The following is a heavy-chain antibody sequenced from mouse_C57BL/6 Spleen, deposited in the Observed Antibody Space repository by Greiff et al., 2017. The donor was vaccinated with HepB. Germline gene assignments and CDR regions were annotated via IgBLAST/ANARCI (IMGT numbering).Heavy chain of an antibody. CDR1: GYAFSSYW. J-gene: IGHJ2*01. Sequence: VQLQESGAELVKPGASVKISCKASGYAFSSYWMNWVKQRPGKGLEWIGQIYPGDGDTNYNGKCKGKATLTADKSSSTAYMQRSSLTSEDSSVYFCASPREDYFDYWGQGTTLTVSS. CDR3: ASPREDYFDY. CDR2: IYPGDGDT. V-gene: IGHV1-80*01.